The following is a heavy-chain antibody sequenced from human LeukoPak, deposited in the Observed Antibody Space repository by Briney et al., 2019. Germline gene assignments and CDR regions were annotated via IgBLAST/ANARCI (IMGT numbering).Heavy chain of an antibody. Sequence: GTSLRLSCRASGFTFSSYGMHWVRQAPGKGLEWVAVISYDGSDKYYADSAKGRFIISRDNSKNTLYLQMNTLRTEDTAVYYCARVELYASGWFGSLDYWGQGALVTVSS. D-gene: IGHD6-19*01. V-gene: IGHV3-30*03. CDR1: GFTFSSYG. CDR2: ISYDGSDK. J-gene: IGHJ4*02. CDR3: ARVELYASGWFGSLDY.